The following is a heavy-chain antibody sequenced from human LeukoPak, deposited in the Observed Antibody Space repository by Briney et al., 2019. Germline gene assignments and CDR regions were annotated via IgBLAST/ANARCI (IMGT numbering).Heavy chain of an antibody. D-gene: IGHD3-9*01. CDR3: ATPRDNNWFDP. V-gene: IGHV1-69-2*01. J-gene: IGHJ5*02. Sequence: VKVSCKASGYTFTGYYMHWVQQAPGKGLEWMGLVDPEDGETIYAEKFQGRVTITADTSTDTAYMELSSLRSEDTAVYYCATPRDNNWFDPWGQGTLVTVSS. CDR1: GYTFTGYY. CDR2: VDPEDGET.